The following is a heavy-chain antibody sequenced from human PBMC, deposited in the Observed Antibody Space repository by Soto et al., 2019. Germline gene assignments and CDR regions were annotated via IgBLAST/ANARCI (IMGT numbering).Heavy chain of an antibody. CDR1: GGSISSYY. CDR3: ARELQGLDY. J-gene: IGHJ4*02. D-gene: IGHD3-10*01. CDR2: IYYSGST. Sequence: SETLSLTCTVSGGSISSYYWSWIRQPPGKGLEWIGYIYYSGSTNYNPSLKSRVTISVDTSKNQFSPKLSSVTAADTAVYYCARELQGLDYWGQGTLVTVSS. V-gene: IGHV4-59*01.